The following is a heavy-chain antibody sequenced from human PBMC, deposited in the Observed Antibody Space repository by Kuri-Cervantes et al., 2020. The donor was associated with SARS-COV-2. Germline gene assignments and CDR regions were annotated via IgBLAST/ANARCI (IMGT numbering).Heavy chain of an antibody. Sequence: ESLKISCEASGFTFSCYAMSWVRQAPGKGLEWVSAISGSGGSTYYPGSVKGRFTISRDNSKNTLYLQMNSLRAEDTAVYYCAKHAMVRGVIITKAGGTDYWGQGTLVTVSS. CDR3: AKHAMVRGVIITKAGGTDY. D-gene: IGHD3-10*01. V-gene: IGHV3-23*01. J-gene: IGHJ4*02. CDR1: GFTFSCYA. CDR2: ISGSGGST.